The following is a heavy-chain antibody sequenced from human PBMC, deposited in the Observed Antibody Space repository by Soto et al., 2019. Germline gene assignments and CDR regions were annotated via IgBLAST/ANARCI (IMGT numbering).Heavy chain of an antibody. CDR3: AIPRLAAYHHYYGSGSYYNGFDY. CDR2: INHSGST. J-gene: IGHJ4*02. CDR1: GGSFSGYY. Sequence: SESLSLTCAVYGGSFSGYYWSWIRQPPGKGLEWIGEINHSGSTNYNPSLKSGVTISVDTSKNQFSLKLSSVTAADTAVYYCAIPRLAAYHHYYGSGSYYNGFDYWGQGTLVTVSS. V-gene: IGHV4-34*01. D-gene: IGHD3-10*01.